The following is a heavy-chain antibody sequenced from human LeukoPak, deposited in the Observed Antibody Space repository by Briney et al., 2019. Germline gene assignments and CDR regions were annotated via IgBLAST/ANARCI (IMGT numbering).Heavy chain of an antibody. D-gene: IGHD1-1*01. Sequence: EGSLRLSCAASGFTFSNYWMTWVRQAPGKGLEWVANIKQDGSKKYYLDSVKGRFTISRDNAKNSLYLQMNSLRGDDTAVYYCASDPPWTNDAFDIWGQGTMVTVSS. V-gene: IGHV3-7*01. CDR1: GFTFSNYW. CDR2: IKQDGSKK. CDR3: ASDPPWTNDAFDI. J-gene: IGHJ3*02.